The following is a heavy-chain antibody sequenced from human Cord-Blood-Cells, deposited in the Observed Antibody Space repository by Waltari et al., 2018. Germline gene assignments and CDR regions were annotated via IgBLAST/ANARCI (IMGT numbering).Heavy chain of an antibody. CDR1: GGSVSGDY. D-gene: IGHD6-13*01. CDR3: AREGAYSSSWFDY. J-gene: IGHJ4*02. V-gene: IGHV4-34*01. Sequence: QVQLQQRGAGLFTPAETLSLTCAVSGGSVSGDYWCWIRQPPGKGLEWIGEINHSGSTNYNPSLKSRVTISVDTSKNQFSLKLSSVTAADTAVYYCAREGAYSSSWFDYWGQGTLVTVSS. CDR2: INHSGST.